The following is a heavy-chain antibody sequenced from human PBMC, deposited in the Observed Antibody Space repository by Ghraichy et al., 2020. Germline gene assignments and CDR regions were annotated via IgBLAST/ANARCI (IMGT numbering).Heavy chain of an antibody. Sequence: SETLSLTCTVSGDSISTYYWSWIRQPPGKGLEWIGYLHYAGSSSYNPSLRSRVTISEDTSKNQFSLKLGSVTAADTAVYYCAYSSGYSYFDYWGQGTLVTVSS. V-gene: IGHV4-59*12. CDR3: AYSSGYSYFDY. J-gene: IGHJ4*02. CDR2: LHYAGSS. D-gene: IGHD3-22*01. CDR1: GDSISTYY.